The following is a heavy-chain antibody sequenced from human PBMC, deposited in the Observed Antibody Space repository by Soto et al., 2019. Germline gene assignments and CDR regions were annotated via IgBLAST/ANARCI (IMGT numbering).Heavy chain of an antibody. D-gene: IGHD3-16*02. J-gene: IGHJ4*02. CDR1: GFTFSSSA. CDR2: ISYDGSNK. V-gene: IGHV3-30-3*01. Sequence: QVQLVESGGGVVQPGRSLRLSCAASGFTFSSSAMHWVRQAPGKGLEWVAVISYDGSNKYYADSVKGRFTISRDNSKNMLYLQMNSLRVEDTAVYYCARERLTFWGSYRSPDYWGQGTLVTVSS. CDR3: ARERLTFWGSYRSPDY.